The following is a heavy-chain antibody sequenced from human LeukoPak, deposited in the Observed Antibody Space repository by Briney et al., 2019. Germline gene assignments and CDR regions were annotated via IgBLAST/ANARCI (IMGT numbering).Heavy chain of an antibody. D-gene: IGHD6-6*01. Sequence: SETLSLTCTVSGGSISSSSYYWGWIRQPPGKGLECIGSIYYSGSTYYNPSLKSRVTISVDTSKNQFPLKLSFVTAADTAVYYCARIEYSSSCDYWGQGTLVTVSS. V-gene: IGHV4-39*06. CDR1: GGSISSSSYY. J-gene: IGHJ4*02. CDR2: IYYSGST. CDR3: ARIEYSSSCDY.